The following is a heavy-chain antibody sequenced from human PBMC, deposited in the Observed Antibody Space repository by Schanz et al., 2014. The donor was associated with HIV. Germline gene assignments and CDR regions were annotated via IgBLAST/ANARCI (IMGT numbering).Heavy chain of an antibody. V-gene: IGHV3-7*01. Sequence: VQLGQSGGGVVQPGRSLRLSCAASGFTFSDYSMHWVRQAPGKGLEMVANMNQDGSRKYYVDSVKGRFTISRDNAANSLFLQMNSLRAEDTAVYYCVLPSAKIVGGLGEHYFDHWGQGTLVTVSS. D-gene: IGHD1-26*01. CDR3: VLPSAKIVGGLGEHYFDH. CDR2: MNQDGSRK. J-gene: IGHJ4*02. CDR1: GFTFSDYS.